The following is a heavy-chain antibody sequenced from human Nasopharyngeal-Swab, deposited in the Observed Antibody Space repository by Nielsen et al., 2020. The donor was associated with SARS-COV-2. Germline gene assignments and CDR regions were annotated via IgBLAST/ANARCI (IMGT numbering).Heavy chain of an antibody. J-gene: IGHJ3*02. CDR2: ISSSATSI. Sequence: GESLKISCAASGFTFSSYDMDWVRQAPGKGLEWVAHISSSATSIYYAESVKGRSTIARDNPKNSLYLQMHRLRAEDTAVYYCAREVPYSGHDDAFDIWGQGTMVTVSA. V-gene: IGHV3-48*03. CDR3: AREVPYSGHDDAFDI. CDR1: GFTFSSYD. D-gene: IGHD5-12*01.